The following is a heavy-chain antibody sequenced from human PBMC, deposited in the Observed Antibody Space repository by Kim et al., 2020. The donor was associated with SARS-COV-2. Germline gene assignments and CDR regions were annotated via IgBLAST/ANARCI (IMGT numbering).Heavy chain of an antibody. Sequence: SETLSLTCAVYGGSFSGYYWSWIRQPPGKGLEWIGEINHSGSTNYNPSLKSRVTISVDTSKNQFSLKLSSVTAADTAVYYCARGHRTIFGVVTYYYYGM. CDR3: ARGHRTIFGVVTYYYYGM. J-gene: IGHJ6*01. CDR2: INHSGST. V-gene: IGHV4-34*01. D-gene: IGHD3-3*01. CDR1: GGSFSGYY.